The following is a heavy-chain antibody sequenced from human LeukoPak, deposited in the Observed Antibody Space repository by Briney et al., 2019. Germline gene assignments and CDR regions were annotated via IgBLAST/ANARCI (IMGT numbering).Heavy chain of an antibody. CDR2: INPSGGST. CDR1: GYTLTSYY. V-gene: IGHV1-46*01. Sequence: GASVKVPCKASGYTLTSYYMHWVRQAPGQGLEWMAMINPSGGSTTYAQKFQGRVTMTRDTSTSTVYMELSSLRSDDTAVYYCARATAAGRRLDYWGQGTLVTVSS. D-gene: IGHD6-13*01. CDR3: ARATAAGRRLDY. J-gene: IGHJ4*02.